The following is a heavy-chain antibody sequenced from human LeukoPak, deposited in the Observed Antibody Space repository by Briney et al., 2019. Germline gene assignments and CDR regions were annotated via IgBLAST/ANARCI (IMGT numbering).Heavy chain of an antibody. V-gene: IGHV3-23*01. D-gene: IGHD3-9*01. J-gene: IGHJ4*01. Sequence: GASLRLSCAASRFIFSNYAMRWVPQAPGKGREWVSAIGGRDGGTYYADSVKVRFTVSRDDPKNTLYLQMNTLRVEDTAVYYCAKWGDYDILTGYYDSDYWGHGTLVTVSS. CDR1: RFIFSNYA. CDR2: IGGRDGGT. CDR3: AKWGDYDILTGYYDSDY.